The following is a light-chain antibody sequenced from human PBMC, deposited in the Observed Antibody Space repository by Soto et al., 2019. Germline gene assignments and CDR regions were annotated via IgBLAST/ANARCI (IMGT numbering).Light chain of an antibody. V-gene: IGKV3-20*01. CDR3: QHYGKSPGLFT. CDR2: GAS. Sequence: EVVLTQSPGTLSLSPGERATLSCRASQSVDSAYLAWYQQKPGQAPRLLIYGASSRATGIPDKFSGSGSGTDFSFTISRLEPEDSAVYYCQHYGKSPGLFTFGPGTTVDI. J-gene: IGKJ3*01. CDR1: QSVDSAY.